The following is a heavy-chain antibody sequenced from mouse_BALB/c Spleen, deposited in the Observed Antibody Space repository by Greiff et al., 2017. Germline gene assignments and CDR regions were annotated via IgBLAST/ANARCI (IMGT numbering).Heavy chain of an antibody. V-gene: IGHV1-7*01. CDR2: INPSTGYT. J-gene: IGHJ3*01. CDR3: ARLIYRYDVPAY. D-gene: IGHD2-14*01. CDR1: GYTFTSYW. Sequence: VQLQQSGAELAKPGASVKMSCKASGYTFTSYWMHWVKQRPGQGLEWIGYINPSTGYTEYNQKFKDKATLTADKSSSTAYMQLSSLTSEDSAVYYCARLIYRYDVPAYWGQGTLVTVSA.